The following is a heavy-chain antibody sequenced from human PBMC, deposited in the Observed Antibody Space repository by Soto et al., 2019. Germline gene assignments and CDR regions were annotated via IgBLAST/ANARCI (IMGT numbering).Heavy chain of an antibody. CDR2: INAGNGNT. CDR3: ASRSLGELSLDY. J-gene: IGHJ4*02. CDR1: GYTFTSYA. Sequence: QVQLVQSGAEVKKPGASVKVSCKASGYTFTSYAMHWVRQAPGQRLEWMGWINAGNGNTKYSQKFQGRVTITRDTSAITAYMELSSLRSEDTAVYYCASRSLGELSLDYWGQGTLVTVSS. D-gene: IGHD3-16*02. V-gene: IGHV1-3*01.